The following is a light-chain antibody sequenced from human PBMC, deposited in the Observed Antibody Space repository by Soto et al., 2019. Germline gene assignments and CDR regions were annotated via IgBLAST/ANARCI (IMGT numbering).Light chain of an antibody. CDR2: GTT. Sequence: VLTQPPSVSGAPGQRVTISCTGSSSNIGAGYDVHWYQQLPGTAPKLIIYGTTNRPSGVPDRFSGSKSGTSASLAITGLQAEDEADYYCQSYDGTLSGSYVFGVGTKVTVL. CDR3: QSYDGTLSGSYV. V-gene: IGLV1-40*01. J-gene: IGLJ1*01. CDR1: SSNIGAGYD.